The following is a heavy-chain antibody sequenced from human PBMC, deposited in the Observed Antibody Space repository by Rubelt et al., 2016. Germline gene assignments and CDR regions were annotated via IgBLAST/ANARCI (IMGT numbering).Heavy chain of an antibody. D-gene: IGHD3-10*01. V-gene: IGHV4-34*01. J-gene: IGHJ5*02. Sequence: ETLSLTCAVYGGSFSGYYWSWIRQPPGKGLEWIGEINHSGSTNYNPSLKSRVTISVDTSKNQFSLKLSSVTAADTAVYYCARRRYGSGWWFDPWGQGTLVTVSS. CDR1: GGSFSGYY. CDR2: INHSGST. CDR3: ARRRYGSGWWFDP.